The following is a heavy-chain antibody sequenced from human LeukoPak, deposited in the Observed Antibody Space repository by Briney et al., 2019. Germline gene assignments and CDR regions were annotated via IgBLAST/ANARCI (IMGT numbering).Heavy chain of an antibody. V-gene: IGHV3-64*01. J-gene: IGHJ4*02. D-gene: IGHD1-26*01. CDR3: ARPPRVEATQVY. CDR1: GFPFSTYA. CDR2: ISSNGGST. Sequence: PGGSLRLSFSASGFPFSTYAMQWVRQPPGKGLEYVSAISSNGGSTYYASSVKSRFTISRDNSKNTLYLQMGSLRAEDTAVYYCARPPRVEATQVYWGQGTLVTVSS.